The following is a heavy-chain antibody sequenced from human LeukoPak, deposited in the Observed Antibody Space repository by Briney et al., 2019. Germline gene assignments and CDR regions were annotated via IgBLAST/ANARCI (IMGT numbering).Heavy chain of an antibody. D-gene: IGHD5/OR15-5a*01. CDR3: TGQDGDMVSTLGWFDP. CDR1: GFTFSSYA. V-gene: IGHV3-23*01. J-gene: IGHJ5*02. Sequence: PGGSLRLSCAASGFTFSSYAMSWVRQAPGRGLEWVSVISGRGGRTDYAGSVKGRFTISRDNSMNTMYLQMNSLTAEDTAVYYCTGQDGDMVSTLGWFDPWGQGTLVTVSS. CDR2: ISGRGGRT.